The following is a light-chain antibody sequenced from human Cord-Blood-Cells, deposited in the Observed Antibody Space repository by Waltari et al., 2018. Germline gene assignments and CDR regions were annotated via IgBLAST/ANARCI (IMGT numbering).Light chain of an antibody. CDR3: SSYTSSSTLEVV. CDR2: DVS. Sequence: QSALTQPASVSGSPGQSITISCTGTSSDVGGYNYVSWYQQHPDKAPKLMIYDVSNRPSGVSNRCSGSKSGNTASLTISGLQAEDEADYYCSSYTSSSTLEVVFGGGTKLTVL. V-gene: IGLV2-14*01. CDR1: SSDVGGYNY. J-gene: IGLJ2*01.